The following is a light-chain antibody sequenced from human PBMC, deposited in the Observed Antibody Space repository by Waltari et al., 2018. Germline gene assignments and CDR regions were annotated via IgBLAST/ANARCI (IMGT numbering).Light chain of an antibody. V-gene: IGKV3-11*01. CDR2: AAS. CDR1: QTISYH. CDR3: KQRYDWPLT. Sequence: CRASQTISYHFAWCQQTPRQASRAMMYAASDRAADIAARLVGRGSGSDFTLTISSLEPVDCVVYCCKQRYDWPLTFGRGTKVE. J-gene: IGKJ4*01.